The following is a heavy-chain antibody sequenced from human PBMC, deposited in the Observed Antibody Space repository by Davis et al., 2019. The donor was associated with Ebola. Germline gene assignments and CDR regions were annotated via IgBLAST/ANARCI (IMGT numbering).Heavy chain of an antibody. CDR1: GFTFSSYG. CDR2: ISYDGSNK. D-gene: IGHD5-18*01. V-gene: IGHV3-30*03. Sequence: GESLKISCAASGFTFSSYGMHWVRQAPGKGLEWVAVISYDGSNKYYADSVKGRFTISRDNSKNTLYLQMNSLRAEDTAVYYCARDGAAMASWYYYYGMDVWGQGTTVTVSS. J-gene: IGHJ6*02. CDR3: ARDGAAMASWYYYYGMDV.